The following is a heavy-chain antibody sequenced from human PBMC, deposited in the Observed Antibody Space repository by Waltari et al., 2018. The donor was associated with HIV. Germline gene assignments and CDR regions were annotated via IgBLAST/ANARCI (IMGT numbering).Heavy chain of an antibody. V-gene: IGHV3-30*18. Sequence: QENLVASGGGVVQPGGPLRLFCAGSAFTFSIIGMHWVRQSRGKGLEWVATISYNGKRTDYVDSVKGRFTISRDNSKHTVFLQMSSLRAEDTSIYYCAKDLAGSALWGQGALVTVSS. CDR2: ISYNGKRT. D-gene: IGHD3-10*01. CDR1: AFTFSIIG. J-gene: IGHJ1*01. CDR3: AKDLAGSAL.